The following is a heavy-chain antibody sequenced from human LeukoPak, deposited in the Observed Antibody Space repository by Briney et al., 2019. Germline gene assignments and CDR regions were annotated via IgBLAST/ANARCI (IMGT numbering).Heavy chain of an antibody. V-gene: IGHV3-30*18. CDR2: ISYDGSNK. D-gene: IGHD3-9*01. Sequence: GGSLRVSCAASGFTFSSYGMHWVRQAPGKGLEWVAVISYDGSNKYYADSVKGRFTISRDNSKNTLYLQMNSLRAEDTAVYYCAKDFAAFEKYFDYWGQGTLVTVSS. CDR1: GFTFSSYG. J-gene: IGHJ4*02. CDR3: AKDFAAFEKYFDY.